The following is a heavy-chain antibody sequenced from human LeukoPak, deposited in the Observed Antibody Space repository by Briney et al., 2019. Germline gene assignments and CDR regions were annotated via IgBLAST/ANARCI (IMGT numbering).Heavy chain of an antibody. CDR1: GFSLRIYS. V-gene: IGHV3-48*02. CDR2: ISSTSSTI. J-gene: IGHJ3*02. D-gene: IGHD3-22*01. Sequence: GGSLRLSCAASGFSLRIYSMNWVRQAPGKGLEFVSYISSTSSTIYYADSVKGRFTISRDNAKNSLYLQMGSPRDEDTAVYYCTRGRDYYDTSGLVDAFDIWGQGTMVTVSS. CDR3: TRGRDYYDTSGLVDAFDI.